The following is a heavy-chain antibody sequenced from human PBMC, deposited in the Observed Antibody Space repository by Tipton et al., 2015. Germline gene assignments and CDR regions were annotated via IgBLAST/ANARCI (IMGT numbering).Heavy chain of an antibody. CDR3: ARDLEHGMDV. D-gene: IGHD5-24*01. J-gene: IGHJ6*02. CDR1: GGSVTSGSYY. CDR2: ISYTDGA. V-gene: IGHV4-61*01. Sequence: TLSLTCTVSGGSVTSGSYYWSWIRQPPGKGLEWIGYISYTDGAHYNPALKSRVTISVDTSKNQFSLTLNSVAAADTAVYYCARDLEHGMDVWGHGTTGTVSS.